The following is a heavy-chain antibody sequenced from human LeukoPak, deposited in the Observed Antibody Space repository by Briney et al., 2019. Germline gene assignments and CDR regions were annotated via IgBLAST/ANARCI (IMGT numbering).Heavy chain of an antibody. CDR3: ATPSTVTTGWLDP. Sequence: PGGSLRLSCAASGFTFSSYAVSWVRQAPGKGLEWVSAISGSGGSTYYADSVKGRFTISRDNSKNTLYLQMNSLRAEDTAVYYCATPSTVTTGWLDPWGQGTLVTVSS. J-gene: IGHJ5*02. CDR2: ISGSGGST. D-gene: IGHD4-17*01. CDR1: GFTFSSYA. V-gene: IGHV3-23*01.